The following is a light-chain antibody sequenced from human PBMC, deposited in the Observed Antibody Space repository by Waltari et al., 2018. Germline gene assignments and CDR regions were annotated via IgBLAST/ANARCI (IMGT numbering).Light chain of an antibody. Sequence: QSALTQPPSASGTPGQRVAISCSGSESNIGSKYVVWYKRGPGAATKHVLFRTNERPSGVPDRFSGSKSGTSASLAISGLRPEDGADYICSTWDDSLTGPVVGRGTKLTVL. J-gene: IGLJ2*01. CDR1: ESNIGSKY. CDR2: RTN. V-gene: IGLV1-47*01. CDR3: STWDDSLTGPV.